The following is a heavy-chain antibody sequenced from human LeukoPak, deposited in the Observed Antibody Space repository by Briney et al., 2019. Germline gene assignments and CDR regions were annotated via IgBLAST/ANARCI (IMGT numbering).Heavy chain of an antibody. V-gene: IGHV3-74*01. D-gene: IGHD3-3*01. J-gene: IGHJ4*02. Sequence: PGGSLRLSCAASGFTFSSYWMHWVRQAPGKGLVWVSRINSDGSSTSYADSVKGRFTISRDNAKNTLYLQMNSLRVEDTAVYYCARDYDFWSGYYDYWGQGTLVTVSS. CDR2: INSDGSST. CDR1: GFTFSSYW. CDR3: ARDYDFWSGYYDY.